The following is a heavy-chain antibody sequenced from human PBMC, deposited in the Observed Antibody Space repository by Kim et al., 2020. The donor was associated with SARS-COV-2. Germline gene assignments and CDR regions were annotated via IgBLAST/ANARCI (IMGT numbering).Heavy chain of an antibody. Sequence: YNDDSVTGRLPISRDNTKNTLYLQMNSLRAEDTAVYYCGGKRWLFSPGYWGPGTLVTVSS. D-gene: IGHD2-21*01. CDR3: GGKRWLFSPGY. J-gene: IGHJ4*02. V-gene: IGHV3-30*02.